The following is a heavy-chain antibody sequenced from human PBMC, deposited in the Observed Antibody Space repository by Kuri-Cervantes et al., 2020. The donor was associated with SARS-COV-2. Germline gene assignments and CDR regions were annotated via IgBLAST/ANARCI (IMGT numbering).Heavy chain of an antibody. J-gene: IGHJ4*02. D-gene: IGHD1-20*01. CDR2: ISSSSYI. Sequence: GGSLRLSCAASGFTFSDYYMSWIRQAPGKGLEWVSYISSSSYIYYAVSVKGRFTISRDNAKNSLYLQMNSLRAEDTAVYYCARGNNWNVYDPTYFDYWGQGTLVTVSS. CDR3: ARGNNWNVYDPTYFDY. V-gene: IGHV3-69-1*01. CDR1: GFTFSDYY.